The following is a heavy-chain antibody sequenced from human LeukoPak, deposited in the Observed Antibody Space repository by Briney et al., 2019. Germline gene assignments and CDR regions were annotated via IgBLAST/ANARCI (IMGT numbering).Heavy chain of an antibody. CDR1: AFTFRNYA. CDR3: AKDRTGLLVVPAALDY. D-gene: IGHD2-2*01. J-gene: IGHJ4*02. CDR2: ISHDERNI. V-gene: IGHV3-30*18. Sequence: GGSLRLSCATSAFTFRNYAMHWVRQAPGKGLEWVAVISHDERNIYYADSVKGRFTISRDNSTNTLYLQMNSLRAEDTAVYYCAKDRTGLLVVPAALDYWGQGTLDTVSS.